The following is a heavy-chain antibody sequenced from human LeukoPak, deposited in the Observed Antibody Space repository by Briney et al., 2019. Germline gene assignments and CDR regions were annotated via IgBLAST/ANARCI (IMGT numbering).Heavy chain of an antibody. V-gene: IGHV4-59*01. CDR1: AGSIRSYY. CDR2: IFNSGST. CDR3: AKIVGLPATMAYFDY. Sequence: PSGTLSLTCTVSAGSIRSYYWSWIRQPPGKGLELIGYIFNSGSTNYNPSLKSRVTMSLDTSKSQFSLRLNSVTAADTAVYYCAKIVGLPATMAYFDYWGQGILITVSS. J-gene: IGHJ4*02. D-gene: IGHD2-2*01.